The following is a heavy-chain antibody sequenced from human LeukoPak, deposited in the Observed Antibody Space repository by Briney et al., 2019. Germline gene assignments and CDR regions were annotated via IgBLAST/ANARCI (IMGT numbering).Heavy chain of an antibody. V-gene: IGHV3-15*01. CDR1: GFTFSNAW. D-gene: IGHD1-26*01. J-gene: IGHJ4*02. Sequence: PGGSLRLSCAASGFTFSNAWMSWVRQAPGKGLEWVGHIKTKTDGGTADYAAPVKGRFTISRDDSKNMLYLQMNSLKTEDTAVYYCATEYYGSYNYWGQGTLVTVSS. CDR3: ATEYYGSYNY. CDR2: IKTKTDGGTA.